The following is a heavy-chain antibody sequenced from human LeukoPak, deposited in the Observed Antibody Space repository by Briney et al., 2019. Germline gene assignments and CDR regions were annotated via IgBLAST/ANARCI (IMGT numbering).Heavy chain of an antibody. D-gene: IGHD6-19*01. V-gene: IGHV3-21*01. CDR2: ISSSSSYI. Sequence: GGSLRLSCAASGFTFSSYSMNWVRQAPGKGLEWVSSISSSSSYIYYADSVKGRFTISRDNAKNSLYLQMNSLRAEDTAVYYCARDLIAVAGTGAFDIWGQGTMVTVSS. CDR3: ARDLIAVAGTGAFDI. J-gene: IGHJ3*02. CDR1: GFTFSSYS.